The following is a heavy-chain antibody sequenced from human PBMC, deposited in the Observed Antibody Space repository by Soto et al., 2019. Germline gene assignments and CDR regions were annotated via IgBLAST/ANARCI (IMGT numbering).Heavy chain of an antibody. D-gene: IGHD3-22*01. CDR3: AKDLLNYYDSSGYPNRIDAFDI. J-gene: IGHJ3*02. V-gene: IGHV3-23*01. CDR1: GFTFSSYA. Sequence: HPGGSLRLSCAASGFTFSSYAMSWVRQAPGKGLEWVSAISGSGGSTYYADSVKGRFTISRDNSKNTLYLQMNSLRAEDTAVYYCAKDLLNYYDSSGYPNRIDAFDIWGQGTMVTVSS. CDR2: ISGSGGST.